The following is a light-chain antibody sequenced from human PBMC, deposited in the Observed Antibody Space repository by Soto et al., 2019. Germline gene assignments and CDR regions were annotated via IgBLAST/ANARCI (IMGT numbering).Light chain of an antibody. Sequence: EIVLTQSPGTLSLSPGKRTTLSCRARQSVSSSYLAWYQQKPGQAPRLLIYGASSRATGIPDRFSGSGSGTDFTLTISRLEPEDFALYYCQQYGSSPSTFGQGTRLEIK. CDR1: QSVSSSY. V-gene: IGKV3-20*01. J-gene: IGKJ5*01. CDR3: QQYGSSPST. CDR2: GAS.